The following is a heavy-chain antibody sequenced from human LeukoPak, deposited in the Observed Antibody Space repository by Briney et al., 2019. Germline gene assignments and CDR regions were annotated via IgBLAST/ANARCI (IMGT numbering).Heavy chain of an antibody. CDR2: ISIICSTI. Sequence: GGSLRLSCAASGFTFSSYEMNWVRQAPGKGMVWVSYISIICSTIYYAASVKCRFTISRDNAKNSLYLQMNSLRAEDTAVYYCARDRYSSSPYYYYYYMDVWGKGTTVTVSS. V-gene: IGHV3-48*03. CDR1: GFTFSSYE. J-gene: IGHJ6*03. CDR3: ARDRYSSSPYYYYYYMDV. D-gene: IGHD6-6*01.